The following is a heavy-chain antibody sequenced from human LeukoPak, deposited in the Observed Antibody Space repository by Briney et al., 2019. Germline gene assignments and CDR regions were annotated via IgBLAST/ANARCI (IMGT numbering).Heavy chain of an antibody. Sequence: GGSLRLSCSVSGFIFRDFSMSWVRQAPGKGLEWVAKMNEYGSEIFYVDSVKGRFTISRDNGKNSLYLQMNRLRAEDTAVYYCARSIMVRGVIGNYFDYWGQGSLVIVSS. V-gene: IGHV3-7*01. CDR2: MNEYGSEI. CDR1: GFIFRDFS. CDR3: ARSIMVRGVIGNYFDY. J-gene: IGHJ4*02. D-gene: IGHD3-10*01.